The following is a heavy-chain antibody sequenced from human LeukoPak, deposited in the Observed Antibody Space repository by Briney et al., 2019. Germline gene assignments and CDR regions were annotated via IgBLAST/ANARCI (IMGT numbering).Heavy chain of an antibody. V-gene: IGHV3-33*08. D-gene: IGHD3-22*01. CDR3: ARAEGYYDSSGNDAFGI. CDR2: IWYDGSNK. Sequence: GGSLRLSCAASGFSFSDYYMSWIRQAPGKGLEWVAVIWYDGSNKYYADSVKGRFTISRDNSKNTLYLQMNSLRAEDTAVYYCARAEGYYDSSGNDAFGIWGQGTMVTVSS. J-gene: IGHJ3*02. CDR1: GFSFSDYY.